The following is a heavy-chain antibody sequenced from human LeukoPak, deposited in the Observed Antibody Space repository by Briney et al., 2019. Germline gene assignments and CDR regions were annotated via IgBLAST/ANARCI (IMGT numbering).Heavy chain of an antibody. V-gene: IGHV1-69*05. CDR2: IIPIFGTA. Sequence: SVKVSCKASGGTFSSYAISWVRQAPGQGLEWMGRIIPIFGTANYAQKFQGRVTITTDESTSTAYMEMSSLRSEDTAVYYCARDLAYYDSSGPGYWGQGTLVTVSS. CDR1: GGTFSSYA. CDR3: ARDLAYYDSSGPGY. J-gene: IGHJ4*02. D-gene: IGHD3-22*01.